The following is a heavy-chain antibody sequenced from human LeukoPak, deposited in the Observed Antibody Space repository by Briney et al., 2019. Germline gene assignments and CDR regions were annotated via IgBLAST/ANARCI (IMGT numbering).Heavy chain of an antibody. Sequence: QAGGSLRLSCAASGFTFSSYAMHWVRQAPGKRLEWVSYISSSSSSTIYYADSVKGRFTISRDNAKNSLYLQMNSLRAEDTAVYYCARVPRVGDYYDSSGYFYYWGQGTLVTVSS. CDR2: ISSSSSSTI. V-gene: IGHV3-48*01. D-gene: IGHD3-22*01. J-gene: IGHJ4*02. CDR1: GFTFSSYA. CDR3: ARVPRVGDYYDSSGYFYY.